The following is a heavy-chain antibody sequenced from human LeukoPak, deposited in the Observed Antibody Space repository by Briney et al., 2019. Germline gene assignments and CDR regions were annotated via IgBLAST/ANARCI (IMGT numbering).Heavy chain of an antibody. V-gene: IGHV4-34*01. D-gene: IGHD3-22*01. Sequence: PSETLSLTCAVYGGSFSGYYWSWIRQPPGKGLEWIGEINHSGSTNYNPSLKSRVTISVDTSKNQFSLKLSSVTAADTAVYYCARGRLFYSSGYYHSGYSQHWGQGTLVTVSS. CDR1: GGSFSGYY. J-gene: IGHJ1*01. CDR2: INHSGST. CDR3: ARGRLFYSSGYYHSGYSQH.